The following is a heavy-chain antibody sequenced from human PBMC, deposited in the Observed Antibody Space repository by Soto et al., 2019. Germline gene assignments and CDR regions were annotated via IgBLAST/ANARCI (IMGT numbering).Heavy chain of an antibody. CDR2: ISCGGGST. D-gene: IGHD6-6*01. CDR1: GFTFSSYA. J-gene: IGHJ4*02. CDR3: AKEPLYCSSYLDY. V-gene: IGHV3-23*01. Sequence: GGSLRLSCAASGFTFSSYAMSWVRQAPGKGLEWVSAISCGGGSTYYEDSVKGRFTISSDNSKNTLYLQMNSLRAEDMAVYYCAKEPLYCSSYLDYWGQGTLVTVSS.